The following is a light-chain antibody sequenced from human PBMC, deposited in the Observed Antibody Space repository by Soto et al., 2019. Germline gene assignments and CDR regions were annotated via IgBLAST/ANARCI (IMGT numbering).Light chain of an antibody. CDR1: SSDVGGYNY. Sequence: QSVLTQPASVSGSPGQSITISCTGTSSDVGGYNYVSWYQQHPGKAPKLMIYEVTKRPSGVSNRFSGSKSGNTASLTISGLQAEDEADYYCSSYTGSNYVSGNGTKVTV. CDR2: EVT. V-gene: IGLV2-14*03. J-gene: IGLJ1*01. CDR3: SSYTGSNYV.